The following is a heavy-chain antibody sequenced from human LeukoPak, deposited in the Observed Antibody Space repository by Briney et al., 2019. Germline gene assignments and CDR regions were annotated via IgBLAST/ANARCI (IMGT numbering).Heavy chain of an antibody. CDR2: IYTSGST. J-gene: IGHJ4*02. CDR1: GGSISSGSYY. D-gene: IGHD4-17*01. V-gene: IGHV4-61*02. Sequence: SQTLSLTCTVSGGSISSGSYYWSWIRQPAGKGLEWIGRIYTSGSTNYNPSLKSRVTISVDTSKNQFSLKLSSVTAADTALYYCAAPDYGDYTLGYWGQGILVTVSS. CDR3: AAPDYGDYTLGY.